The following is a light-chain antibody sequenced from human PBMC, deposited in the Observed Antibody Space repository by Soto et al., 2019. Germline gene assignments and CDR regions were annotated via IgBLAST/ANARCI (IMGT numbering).Light chain of an antibody. CDR1: QPISGY. Sequence: DIQMTQSPSSLSASVGDRVTITCRTSQPISGYLNWYQQKPGKAPTLLIYTTSNLQSGVPSRFSGSGSATHFTLTISSLQPEDFATYYCQQHYNTPRTFGQGTKVDIK. CDR3: QQHYNTPRT. CDR2: TTS. V-gene: IGKV1-39*01. J-gene: IGKJ1*01.